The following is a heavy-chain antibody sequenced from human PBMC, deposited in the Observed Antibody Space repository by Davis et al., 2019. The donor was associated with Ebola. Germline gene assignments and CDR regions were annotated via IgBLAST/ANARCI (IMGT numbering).Heavy chain of an antibody. V-gene: IGHV4-61*01. CDR2: IYYSGST. CDR3: ARSMGTVTDYYYYGMDV. J-gene: IGHJ6*02. Sequence: PGGSLRLSCAVSGYSISSGYYWGWIRQPPGKGLEWIGYIYYSGSTNYNPSLKSRVTISVDTSKNQFSLKLSSVTAADTAVYYCARSMGTVTDYYYYGMDVWGQGTTVTVSS. D-gene: IGHD4-17*01. CDR1: GYSISSGYY.